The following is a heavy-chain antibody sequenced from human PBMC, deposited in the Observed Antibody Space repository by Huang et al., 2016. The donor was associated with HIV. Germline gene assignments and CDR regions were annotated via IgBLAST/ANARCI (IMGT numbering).Heavy chain of an antibody. CDR2: FYTSGNT. D-gene: IGHD2-2*01. V-gene: IGHV4-4*07. Sequence: QVQLQESGPGLVKPSETLSLTCTVSGGSISPYYWSWIRQSAGKGLEWIGRFYTSGNTNYNPSLRSRVTMSVDTSKNQFSLRLTSVTAADTAVYYCARENEFCGNTNCHHYYYGLDVWGQGTTVTVSS. J-gene: IGHJ6*02. CDR3: ARENEFCGNTNCHHYYYGLDV. CDR1: GGSISPYY.